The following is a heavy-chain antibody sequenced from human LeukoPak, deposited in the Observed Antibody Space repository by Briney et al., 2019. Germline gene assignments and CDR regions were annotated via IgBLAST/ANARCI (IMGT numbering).Heavy chain of an antibody. J-gene: IGHJ4*02. D-gene: IGHD3-9*01. CDR1: GGTFSSYA. CDR3: ARVHLRYFDWYAGGGYYFDY. CDR2: IIPIFGTA. Sequence: GASVKVSCKASGGTFSSYAISWVRQAPGQGLEWMGGIIPIFGTANHAQKFQGRVTITTDESTSTAYMELSSLRSEDTAVYYCARVHLRYFDWYAGGGYYFDYWGQGTLVTVSS. V-gene: IGHV1-69*05.